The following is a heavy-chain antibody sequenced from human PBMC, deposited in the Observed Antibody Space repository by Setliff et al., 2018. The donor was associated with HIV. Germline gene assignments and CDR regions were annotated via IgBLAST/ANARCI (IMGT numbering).Heavy chain of an antibody. Sequence: PSETLSLTCTVSGDSVSRSNYYWAWIRQPPGKGLEWIGSIDYNEITYYNPSLKSRVTLSVDTSKNQFSLKLSSVTAADTAVYYCAREHFWSGYYCYDAFDIWGQGTMVTVSS. J-gene: IGHJ3*02. CDR3: AREHFWSGYYCYDAFDI. V-gene: IGHV4-39*02. D-gene: IGHD3-3*02. CDR2: IDYNEIT. CDR1: GDSVSRSNYY.